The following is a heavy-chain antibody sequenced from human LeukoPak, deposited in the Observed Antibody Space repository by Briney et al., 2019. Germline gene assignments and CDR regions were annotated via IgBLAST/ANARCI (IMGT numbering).Heavy chain of an antibody. CDR3: ARDSVTGSYYPTKFDY. CDR1: GGSFSGYY. D-gene: IGHD1-26*01. V-gene: IGHV4-34*01. Sequence: SETLSLTCAVYGGSFSGYYWSWIRQPPGKGLEWIGEINHSGSTNYNPSLKSRVTISVDTSKNQFSLKLSSVTAADTAVYYYARDSVTGSYYPTKFDYWGQGTLVTVSS. CDR2: INHSGST. J-gene: IGHJ4*02.